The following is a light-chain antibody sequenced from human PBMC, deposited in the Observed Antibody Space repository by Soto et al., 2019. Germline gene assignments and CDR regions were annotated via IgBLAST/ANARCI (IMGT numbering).Light chain of an antibody. CDR2: DVG. V-gene: IGLV2-11*01. CDR1: SSDVGGYNY. Sequence: QSALTQPRSVSGSPGQSVTISCTGTSSDVGGYNYVSWYQQHPGKAPKLMIYDVGKRPSGVPDRFSGSKSDNTASLTISGLQSEDEADYYCSSYTSSATLVFGGGTKVTVL. CDR3: SSYTSSATLV. J-gene: IGLJ3*02.